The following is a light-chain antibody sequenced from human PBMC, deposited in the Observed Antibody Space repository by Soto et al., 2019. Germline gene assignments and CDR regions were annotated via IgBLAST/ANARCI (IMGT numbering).Light chain of an antibody. CDR2: AAS. Sequence: DIQMTQSPSSLSASVGDRVTITCRASKSISSYLNWYQQKPGKAPKLLIYAASSLRSGVPSRFSGSGSGTDFTLTISSLQPEDFATYYCQQSYSTPLTFGGGTKVEIK. CDR1: KSISSY. J-gene: IGKJ4*01. CDR3: QQSYSTPLT. V-gene: IGKV1-39*01.